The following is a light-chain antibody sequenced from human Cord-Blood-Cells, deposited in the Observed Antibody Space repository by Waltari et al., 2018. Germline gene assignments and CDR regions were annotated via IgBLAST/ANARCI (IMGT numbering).Light chain of an antibody. Sequence: NFTLTQPHSVSPSPGQTLTISRTRNSRSIDSHYVTRYQQRPGNAPTTVLYEDNQSPSGVPARFSGSIDSSSNSASLPISGLKTEDEADYYCQSYDSSNEWVFGGGTKLTVL. J-gene: IGLJ3*02. CDR3: QSYDSSNEWV. V-gene: IGLV6-57*03. CDR2: EDN. CDR1: SRSIDSHY.